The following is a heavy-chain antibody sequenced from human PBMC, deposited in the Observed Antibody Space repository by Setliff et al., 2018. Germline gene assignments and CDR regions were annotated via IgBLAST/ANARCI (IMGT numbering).Heavy chain of an antibody. V-gene: IGHV1-8*01. CDR1: GYTYTNYG. Sequence: ASVKVSCKASGYTYTNYGITWVRQAPGQGLEWVGWMDPNSGNTAYGRKFQDRVTITRNTSISTAYMELSSLRFEDTAVYYCARDTRDKYDTSGYYLSFDSWGQGALVTVSS. CDR2: MDPNSGNT. J-gene: IGHJ4*02. D-gene: IGHD3-22*01. CDR3: ARDTRDKYDTSGYYLSFDS.